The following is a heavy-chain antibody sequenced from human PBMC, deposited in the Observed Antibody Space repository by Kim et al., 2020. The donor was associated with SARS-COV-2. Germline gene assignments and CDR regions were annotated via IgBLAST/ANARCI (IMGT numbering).Heavy chain of an antibody. CDR2: ISWNSGSI. CDR3: AKGGWFGELLGLDY. D-gene: IGHD3-10*01. Sequence: GGSLRLSCAASGFTFDDYAMHWVRQAPGKGLEWVSGISWNSGSIGYADSVKGRFTISRDNAKNSLYLQMNSLRAEDTALYYCAKGGWFGELLGLDYWGQG. V-gene: IGHV3-9*01. CDR1: GFTFDDYA. J-gene: IGHJ4*02.